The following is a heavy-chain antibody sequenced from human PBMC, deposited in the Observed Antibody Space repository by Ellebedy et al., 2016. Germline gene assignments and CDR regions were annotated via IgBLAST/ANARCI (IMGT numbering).Heavy chain of an antibody. D-gene: IGHD3-3*01. CDR2: IKQDGSEK. Sequence: GESLKISXAASGFTFSSYWMSWVRQAPGKGLEWVANIKQDGSEKYYVDSVKGRFTISRDNAKNSLYLQMNSLRAEDTAVYYCARDERGNYDFWSGYGGRWFNPWGQGTLVTVSS. V-gene: IGHV3-7*01. J-gene: IGHJ5*02. CDR1: GFTFSSYW. CDR3: ARDERGNYDFWSGYGGRWFNP.